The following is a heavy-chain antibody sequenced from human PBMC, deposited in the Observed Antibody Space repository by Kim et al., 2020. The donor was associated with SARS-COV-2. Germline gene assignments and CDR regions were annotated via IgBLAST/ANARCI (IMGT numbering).Heavy chain of an antibody. CDR1: GFTFSSYW. J-gene: IGHJ4*02. D-gene: IGHD3-9*01. Sequence: GGSLRLSCAASGFTFSSYWMSWVRQAPGKGLEWVANIKQDGSEKYYVDSVKGRFTISRDNAKNSLYLQMNSLRAEDTAVYYCARDHLTGYYKPLGYWGQGTLVTVSS. V-gene: IGHV3-7*01. CDR2: IKQDGSEK. CDR3: ARDHLTGYYKPLGY.